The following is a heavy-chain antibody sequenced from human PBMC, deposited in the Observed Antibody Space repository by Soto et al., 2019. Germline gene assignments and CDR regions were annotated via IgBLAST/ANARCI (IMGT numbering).Heavy chain of an antibody. D-gene: IGHD3-3*01. CDR2: IYYSGST. J-gene: IGHJ3*02. V-gene: IGHV4-31*03. CDR3: ARDPPYRGRGVDI. Sequence: QVQLQESGPGLVKPSQTLSLTCTVSGGSISSGGYYWSWIRQHPGKGLEWIGYIYYSGSTYYNPSLKSRVTISVDTAKNQCSLNLSSGTAADTAVYYCARDPPYRGRGVDIWGQGTMVTVSS. CDR1: GGSISSGGYY.